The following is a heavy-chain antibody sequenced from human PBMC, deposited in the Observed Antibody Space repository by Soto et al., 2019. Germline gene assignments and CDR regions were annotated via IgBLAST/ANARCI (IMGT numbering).Heavy chain of an antibody. CDR1: GGAISSYY. CDR3: AREDRVGATAVFDY. Sequence: LSLTCPVSGGAISSYYWSWIRQPPGKGLDWIGYIYYSGSTNYNPSLKSRVTISVDTSKNQFSLKLSSVTAADTAVYYCAREDRVGATAVFDYWGQGTLVTVSS. J-gene: IGHJ4*02. CDR2: IYYSGST. V-gene: IGHV4-59*01. D-gene: IGHD1-26*01.